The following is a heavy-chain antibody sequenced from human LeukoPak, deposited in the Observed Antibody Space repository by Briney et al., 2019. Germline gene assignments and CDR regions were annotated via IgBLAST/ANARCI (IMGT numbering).Heavy chain of an antibody. V-gene: IGHV4-59*11. CDR1: GGSISSHY. CDR3: ARGSLYYYYYMDV. Sequence: SETLSLTCTVSGGSISSHYWSWIRQPAGKGLEWIGYIYYSGSTNYNPSLKSRVTISVDTSKNQFSLKLSSVTAADTAVYYCARGSLYYYYYMDVWGKGTTVTVSS. J-gene: IGHJ6*03. CDR2: IYYSGST.